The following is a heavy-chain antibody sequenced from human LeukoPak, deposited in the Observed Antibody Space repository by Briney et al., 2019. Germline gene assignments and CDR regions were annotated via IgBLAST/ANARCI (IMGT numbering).Heavy chain of an antibody. J-gene: IGHJ4*02. Sequence: ASVKVSCKASGDIFTSYQMHWVRQAPGQGLEWMGAVNPSGGITTYAQKFQGRVTMTRDTSTSTVYMELSGLRSEDTAVYYCARGGYSRPIFDYWGQGTLVTVSS. CDR2: VNPSGGIT. V-gene: IGHV1-46*01. CDR1: GDIFTSYQ. D-gene: IGHD5-24*01. CDR3: ARGGYSRPIFDY.